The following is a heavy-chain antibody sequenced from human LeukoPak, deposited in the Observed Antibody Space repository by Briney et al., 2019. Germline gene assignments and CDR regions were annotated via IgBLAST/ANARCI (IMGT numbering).Heavy chain of an antibody. CDR3: ARDPDDYVWGSYRYSRRLDY. Sequence: GRSLRLSCAASGFTFSSYAMHWVRQAPGKGLEWVAVISYDGSNKYYADSVKGRFTISRDNSKKPLYLKMNSLRAEDTAVYYCARDPDDYVWGSYRYSRRLDYWGQGTLVTVSS. V-gene: IGHV3-30-3*01. D-gene: IGHD3-16*02. CDR2: ISYDGSNK. CDR1: GFTFSSYA. J-gene: IGHJ4*02.